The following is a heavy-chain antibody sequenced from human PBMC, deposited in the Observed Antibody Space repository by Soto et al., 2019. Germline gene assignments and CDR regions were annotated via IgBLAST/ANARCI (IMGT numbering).Heavy chain of an antibody. CDR2: IIPIFGTA. CDR1: GATFSSDS. CDR3: YSNYYYGMDV. D-gene: IGHD4-4*01. J-gene: IGHJ6*02. V-gene: IGHV1-69*06. Sequence: SSFKVSFKASGATFSSDSITWVRQAPGQGREWMGGIIPIFGTANYAQKFQGRVTITAYKSTSTAYMELSSLRSEDTAVYYCYSNYYYGMDVWGQGTTVTVSS.